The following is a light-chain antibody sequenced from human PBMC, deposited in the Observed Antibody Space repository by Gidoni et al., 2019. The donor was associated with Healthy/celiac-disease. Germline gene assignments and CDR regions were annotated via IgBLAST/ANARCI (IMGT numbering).Light chain of an antibody. Sequence: EIVLTQSPATLSLSPGERATLSCRASQSVSSYLAWYQQKPGQAPRLLIYDASNRATVIPARFSGSGSGTDFTLTISSLEPEDFAVYYCQQRSNWPRGTFGQXTKVEIK. V-gene: IGKV3-11*01. CDR1: QSVSSY. CDR2: DAS. CDR3: QQRSNWPRGT. J-gene: IGKJ1*01.